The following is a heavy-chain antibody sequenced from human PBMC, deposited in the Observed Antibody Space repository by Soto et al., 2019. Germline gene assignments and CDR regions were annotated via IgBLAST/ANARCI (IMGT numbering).Heavy chain of an antibody. CDR2: INPNSGGT. Sequence: ASVKVSCKASGYTFTGYYMHWVRQAPGQGLEWMGWINPNSGGTNYAQKFQGRVTMTRDTSISTAYMELSRLRSDDTAVYYCARATLPALYAFDFWGQGTMVTVSS. CDR3: ARATLPALYAFDF. D-gene: IGHD1-26*01. V-gene: IGHV1-2*02. CDR1: GYTFTGYY. J-gene: IGHJ3*01.